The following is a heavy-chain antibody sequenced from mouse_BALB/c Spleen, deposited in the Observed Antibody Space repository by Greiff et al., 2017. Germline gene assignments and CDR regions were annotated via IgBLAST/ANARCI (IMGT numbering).Heavy chain of an antibody. CDR2: ISNLAYSI. Sequence: DVMLVESGGGLVQPGGSRKLSCAASGFTFSDYGMAWVRQAPGKGPEWVAFISNLAYSIYYADTVTGRFTISRENAKNTLYLEMSSLRSEDTAMYYCAREGRLRAMDYWGQGTSVTVSS. CDR3: AREGRLRAMDY. J-gene: IGHJ4*01. D-gene: IGHD1-2*01. V-gene: IGHV5-15*02. CDR1: GFTFSDYG.